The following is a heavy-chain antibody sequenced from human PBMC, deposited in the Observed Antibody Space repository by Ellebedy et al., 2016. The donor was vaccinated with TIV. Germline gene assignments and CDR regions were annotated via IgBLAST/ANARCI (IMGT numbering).Heavy chain of an antibody. Sequence: SETLSLTXAVYGTSFSRYYWTLIRQPPGKGLEWIGEINRSGSTNYNPSLKSRVTISVDSSNSQFSLKLNSVTAADTAVYYCARGRGSSYDLPLQHWGQGTLVTVSS. CDR1: GTSFSRYY. CDR2: INRSGST. J-gene: IGHJ1*01. D-gene: IGHD5-18*01. CDR3: ARGRGSSYDLPLQH. V-gene: IGHV4-34*01.